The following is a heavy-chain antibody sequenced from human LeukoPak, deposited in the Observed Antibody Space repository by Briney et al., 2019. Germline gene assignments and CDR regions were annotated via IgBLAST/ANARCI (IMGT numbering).Heavy chain of an antibody. V-gene: IGHV3-21*01. CDR3: ARLQQLGADDAFDI. J-gene: IGHJ3*02. CDR2: ISSSSSYI. CDR1: GFTFSSYS. Sequence: GVSLRLSCAASGFTFSSYSMNWVRQAPGKGLEWVSAISSSSSYIYYADSVKGRFTISRDNAKNSLYLQMNSLRAEDTAVYYCARLQQLGADDAFDIWGQGTMVTVSS. D-gene: IGHD6-13*01.